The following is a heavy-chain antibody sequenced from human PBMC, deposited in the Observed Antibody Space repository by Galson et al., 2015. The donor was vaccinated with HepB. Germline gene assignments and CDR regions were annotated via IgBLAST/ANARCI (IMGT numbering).Heavy chain of an antibody. Sequence: SVKVSCKASGYKFTDNGISWVRQAPGQGLEWLGWISANSGNTNFAQRLQGRVTMTRDMSTSTAYMELRRLRSDDTAVYYCARDRSHSLDFWGQGTLVTVSS. CDR2: ISANSGNT. V-gene: IGHV1-18*04. J-gene: IGHJ4*02. CDR1: GYKFTDNG. D-gene: IGHD6-6*01. CDR3: ARDRSHSLDF.